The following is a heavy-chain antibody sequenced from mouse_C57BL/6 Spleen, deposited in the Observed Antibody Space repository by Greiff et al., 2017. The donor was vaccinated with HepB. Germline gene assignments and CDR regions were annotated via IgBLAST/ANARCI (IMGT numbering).Heavy chain of an antibody. CDR1: GYTFTSYW. Sequence: VQLQQSGAELVKPGASVKLSCKASGYTFTSYWMHWVKQRPGQGLEWIGMIHPNSGSTNYNEKFKSKATLTVDKSSSTAYMQLSSLTSEDSAVYYCARLDEAWFAYWGQGTLVTVSA. CDR3: ARLDEAWFAY. J-gene: IGHJ3*01. V-gene: IGHV1-64*01. CDR2: IHPNSGST.